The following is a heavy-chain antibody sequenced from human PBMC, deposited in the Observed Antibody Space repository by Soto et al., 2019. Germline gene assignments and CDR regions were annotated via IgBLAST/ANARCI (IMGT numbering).Heavy chain of an antibody. CDR1: GDSISSDDYS. CDR3: ARGYCSGGSCYSYFYGMDV. D-gene: IGHD2-15*01. V-gene: IGHV4-30-4*01. Sequence: SETLSLTCTVSGDSISSDDYSWSWIRQPPGKGLEWIGYIYYSGSTYYNPSLKSRVTISLDTSKNHFSLKLPSVTAADTAVYYCARGYCSGGSCYSYFYGMDVWGKGTTVTVSS. J-gene: IGHJ6*04. CDR2: IYYSGST.